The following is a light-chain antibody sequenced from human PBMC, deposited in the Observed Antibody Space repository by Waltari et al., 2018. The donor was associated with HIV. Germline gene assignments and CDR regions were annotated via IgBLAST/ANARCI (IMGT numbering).Light chain of an antibody. V-gene: IGKV1-12*01. CDR1: QDISRW. J-gene: IGKJ2*01. CDR3: QQANSFPYT. CDR2: AVS. Sequence: DIQMTQSPSSVSASVGDRVTITCRASQDISRWLAWYQQKPGKAPKLLIYAVSTLQGGVPSRFSGSGSGTEFTLTISSLQPEDFATYYCQQANSFPYTFGQGTKLDIK.